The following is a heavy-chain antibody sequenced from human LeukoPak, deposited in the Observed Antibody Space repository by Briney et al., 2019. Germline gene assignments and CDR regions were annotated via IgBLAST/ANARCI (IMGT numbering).Heavy chain of an antibody. Sequence: ASVKISCKASGYTFANHYMHWVRQAPGQGLEWLGIIKPNSGDTTYSQKFQGRVTMTRDTSTNTVYMELRSLRSDDTAVYYCARDKAWDYYDTSGYRDAFDIWGQGTMVTVSS. CDR2: IKPNSGDT. CDR3: ARDKAWDYYDTSGYRDAFDI. CDR1: GYTFANHY. D-gene: IGHD3-22*01. V-gene: IGHV1-46*01. J-gene: IGHJ3*02.